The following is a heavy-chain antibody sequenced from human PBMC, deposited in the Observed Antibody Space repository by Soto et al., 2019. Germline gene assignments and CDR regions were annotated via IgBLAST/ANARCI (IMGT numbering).Heavy chain of an antibody. V-gene: IGHV4-34*01. J-gene: IGHJ4*02. CDR2: ITQSGST. CDR1: GGSLSGYR. Sequence: DTLSLTCDGGSLSGYRWSWIRQSPGVGLEWIGEITQSGSTYYNPSLKSRVTISVDVSKNQFFLKLNSVTAADTAVYYCARGTQSTVMPMAHFDYWAQGTLVIVSS. D-gene: IGHD4-4*01. CDR3: ARGTQSTVMPMAHFDY.